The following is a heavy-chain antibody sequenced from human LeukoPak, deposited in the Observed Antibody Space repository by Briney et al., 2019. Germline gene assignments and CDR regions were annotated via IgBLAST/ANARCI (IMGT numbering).Heavy chain of an antibody. CDR2: IYYSGST. CDR1: GGSISSYY. Sequence: SETLSLTCTVSGGSISSYYWSWIRQPPGKGLEWIGYIYYSGSTNYNPSLKSRVTISVDTPKNQFSLKLSSVTAADTAVYYCARDRSTYYDILTGAYYYYGMDVWGQGTTVTVSS. V-gene: IGHV4-59*01. CDR3: ARDRSTYYDILTGAYYYYGMDV. D-gene: IGHD3-9*01. J-gene: IGHJ6*02.